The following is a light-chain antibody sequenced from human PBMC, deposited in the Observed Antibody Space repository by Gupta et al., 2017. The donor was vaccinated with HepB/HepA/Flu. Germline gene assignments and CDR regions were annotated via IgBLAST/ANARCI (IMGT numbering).Light chain of an antibody. Sequence: SYELTQSPSVSVSPGQTARIPCSGDALPKQYAYWDQQKPGQAPVLRIYKDSERPSGIPERFSGSSSGTTVTLTIRGVQAEDEADYYCQSADSSGTYPVVGGGTKLTVL. J-gene: IGLJ2*01. CDR1: ALPKQY. CDR2: KDS. CDR3: QSADSSGTYPV. V-gene: IGLV3-25*03.